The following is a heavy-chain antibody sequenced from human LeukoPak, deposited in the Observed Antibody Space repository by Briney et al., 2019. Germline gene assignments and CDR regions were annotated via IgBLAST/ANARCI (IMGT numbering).Heavy chain of an antibody. D-gene: IGHD3-3*01. CDR2: IYSGGST. CDR1: GFTVSNNY. J-gene: IGHJ4*02. CDR3: ARDRCDYWSVHLD. Sequence: GGSLRLSCAASGFTVSNNYMIWVRQAPGRGLEWVSVIYSGGSTYYADSVKGRFTISRHTSKNTLNLQMNSLRAEDTAVYYCARDRCDYWSVHLDWGQGTLVTVSS. V-gene: IGHV3-53*01.